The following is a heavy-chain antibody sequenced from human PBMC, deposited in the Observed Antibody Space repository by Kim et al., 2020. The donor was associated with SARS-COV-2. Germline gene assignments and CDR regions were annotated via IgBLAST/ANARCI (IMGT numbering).Heavy chain of an antibody. CDR3: ARDCRDYDSRGGVWFDY. J-gene: IGHJ4*02. CDR2: ISAYNGNT. CDR1: GYTFTSYG. Sequence: ASVKVSCKASGYTFTSYGISWVRQAPGQGLEWMGWISAYNGNTNYAQKLQGRVTMTTDTSTSTAYMELRSLRSDDTAVYYCARDCRDYDSRGGVWFDYWGQGTLVTVSS. V-gene: IGHV1-18*01. D-gene: IGHD3-22*01.